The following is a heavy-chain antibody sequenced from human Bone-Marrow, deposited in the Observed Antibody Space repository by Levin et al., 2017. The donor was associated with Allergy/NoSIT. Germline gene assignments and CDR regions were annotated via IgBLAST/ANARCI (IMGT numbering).Heavy chain of an antibody. CDR3: ASWAMYHYDRSAFDYFYYAMDV. CDR2: ISAGGNYI. Sequence: GGSLRLSCAASGILFSSYDMNWVRQAPGKGLEGVSSISAGGNYIYYADSVKGRFTISRDNAKNSLFLQRNSLRAEDTAVYYCASWAMYHYDRSAFDYFYYAMDVWGQGTTVTVSS. D-gene: IGHD3-22*01. V-gene: IGHV3-21*01. J-gene: IGHJ6*02. CDR1: GILFSSYD.